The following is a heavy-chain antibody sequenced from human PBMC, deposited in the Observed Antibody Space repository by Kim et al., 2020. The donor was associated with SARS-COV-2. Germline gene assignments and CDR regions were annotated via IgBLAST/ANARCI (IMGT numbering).Heavy chain of an antibody. V-gene: IGHV4-34*01. D-gene: IGHD3-10*01. J-gene: IGHJ4*02. CDR3: ARNLVRGHFDY. CDR2: T. Sequence: TTYYPSRRSRLTISVDPPKNQFALKRSSVTAADTAVYYCARNLVRGHFDYWGQGTLVTVSS.